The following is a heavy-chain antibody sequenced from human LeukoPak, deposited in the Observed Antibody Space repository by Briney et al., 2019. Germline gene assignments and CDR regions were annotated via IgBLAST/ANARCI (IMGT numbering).Heavy chain of an antibody. CDR3: VADSDWAFHY. V-gene: IGHV3-48*02. Sequence: GGSLRLSCAASGFPFRNYVMSWVRQAPGKGLEWVSYINHNGETIYYADSVKGRFTISRDNGKNSLYLQKNSLRDEDTAVYYCVADSDWAFHYWGQGTRVTVSS. CDR2: INHNGETI. J-gene: IGHJ4*02. D-gene: IGHD2-21*02. CDR1: GFPFRNYV.